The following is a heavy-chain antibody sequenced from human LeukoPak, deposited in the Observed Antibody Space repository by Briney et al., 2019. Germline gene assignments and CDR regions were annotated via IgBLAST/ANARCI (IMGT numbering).Heavy chain of an antibody. CDR2: ISSVSDVI. CDR1: GFTFNTYS. CDR3: ARDKPRGYCVVY. J-gene: IGHJ4*02. Sequence: GGSLRLSCAASGFTFNTYSMNWVRQAPGKGLEWVGYISSVSDVIYYADSVKGRSTISRDNAKNSLYLQMSSLRDEDTAVYYCARDKPRGYCVVYWGQGTLVTVSS. D-gene: IGHD3-22*01. V-gene: IGHV3-48*02.